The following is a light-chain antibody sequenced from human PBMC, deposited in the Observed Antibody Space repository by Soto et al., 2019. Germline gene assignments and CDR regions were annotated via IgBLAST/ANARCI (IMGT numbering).Light chain of an antibody. V-gene: IGKV3-11*01. J-gene: IGKJ2*01. Sequence: EIVLTQSPATLSLSPGERATLSCRASQSVSNFLAWYQQKPGQAPRVIIYDASTSATGIPARFSGSGSGTDFTLTISSLEPEDFAVYYCQQRSYWPGTFGQGTKLEIK. CDR1: QSVSNF. CDR2: DAS. CDR3: QQRSYWPGT.